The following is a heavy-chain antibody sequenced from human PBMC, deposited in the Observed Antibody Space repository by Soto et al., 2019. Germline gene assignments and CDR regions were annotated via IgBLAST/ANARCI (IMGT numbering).Heavy chain of an antibody. CDR1: GGPISSGGYY. CDR2: IYYSGST. J-gene: IGHJ4*02. D-gene: IGHD3-3*01. V-gene: IGHV4-31*03. Sequence: SETLSLTCTVSGGPISSGGYYWSWIRQHPGKGLEWIGYIYYSGSTYYNPSLKSRVTISVDTSKNQFSLKLSSVTAADTAVYYCARTRYGVVINFDYWGQGTLVTVSS. CDR3: ARTRYGVVINFDY.